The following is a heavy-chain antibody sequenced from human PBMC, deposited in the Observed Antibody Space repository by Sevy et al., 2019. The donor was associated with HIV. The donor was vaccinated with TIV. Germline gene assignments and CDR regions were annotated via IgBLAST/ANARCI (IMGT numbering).Heavy chain of an antibody. Sequence: SGPTLVKPTQTLTLTCTFSGFSLTTGGVGVGWIRQPPGKALEWLALIYWDDDKRYSPSLKSRLTITKDTSKNQVVLTMTNMDPVDTATYYCAHRPDNYDILTGYFPNWFDPWGQGTLVTVSS. D-gene: IGHD3-9*01. CDR2: IYWDDDK. J-gene: IGHJ5*02. CDR3: AHRPDNYDILTGYFPNWFDP. V-gene: IGHV2-5*02. CDR1: GFSLTTGGVG.